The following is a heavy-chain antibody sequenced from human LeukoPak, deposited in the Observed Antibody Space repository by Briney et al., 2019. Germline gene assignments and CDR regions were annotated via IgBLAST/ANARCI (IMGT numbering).Heavy chain of an antibody. CDR2: ISGSGGNT. V-gene: IGHV3-23*01. D-gene: IGHD3-10*01. J-gene: IGHJ4*02. Sequence: QAGGSLRLSCVASGFTFSSHAMAWVRQAPGKGLGWVSGISGSGGNTYYADSAKGRFTISRDNSKNTLYLQMNSLSAEDTAVYYCARVTTSGSYKFDNWGQGTLVTVSS. CDR3: ARVTTSGSYKFDN. CDR1: GFTFSSHA.